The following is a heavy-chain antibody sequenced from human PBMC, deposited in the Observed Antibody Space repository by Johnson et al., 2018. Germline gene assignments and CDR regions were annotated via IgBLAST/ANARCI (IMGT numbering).Heavy chain of an antibody. CDR1: GFTFSSYG. D-gene: IGHD1-7*01. Sequence: QVQLVQSGGGVVQPGRSLRLSCAASGFTFSSYGMHWVRQAPGKGLEWVAVISYDGSNKYYADSVKGRFTIPRDNSKNTLYMQMNSLRAEETAVYYCGGTTEEVRYYYYMDVWGKGTTVTVSS. CDR3: GGTTEEVRYYYYMDV. J-gene: IGHJ6*03. V-gene: IGHV3-30*03. CDR2: ISYDGSNK.